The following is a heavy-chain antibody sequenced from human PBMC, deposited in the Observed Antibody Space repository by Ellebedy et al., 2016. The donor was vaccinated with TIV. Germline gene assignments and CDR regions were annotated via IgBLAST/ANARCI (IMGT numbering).Heavy chain of an antibody. Sequence: LGGSLRLSCAASGFTFSSYAMHWVRQAPGKGPQWAAVISYDGSNKNYADSVRGRFTISRDNSKNTLYLQMNSLRTEDTAVYYCARAISRMIRGVPDYWGQGTLVTVSS. CDR2: ISYDGSNK. D-gene: IGHD3-10*01. V-gene: IGHV3-30*01. CDR1: GFTFSSYA. CDR3: ARAISRMIRGVPDY. J-gene: IGHJ4*02.